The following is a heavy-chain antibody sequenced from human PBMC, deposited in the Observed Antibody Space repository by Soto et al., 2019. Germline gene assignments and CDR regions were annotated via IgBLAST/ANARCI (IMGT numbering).Heavy chain of an antibody. J-gene: IGHJ4*02. CDR2: ISASSTTV. V-gene: IGHV3-48*02. Sequence: EVQLGESGGGLVQPGESLRLSCAASEFTFSSFNMHWVRQAPGKGLEWVSYISASSTTVYYGDSVKGRFTISRDNAKNSLYLQMNSLRDEDTAVYYCARIYRRDGNKYADYWGQGTLVTVSS. CDR1: EFTFSSFN. D-gene: IGHD3-16*02. CDR3: ARIYRRDGNKYADY.